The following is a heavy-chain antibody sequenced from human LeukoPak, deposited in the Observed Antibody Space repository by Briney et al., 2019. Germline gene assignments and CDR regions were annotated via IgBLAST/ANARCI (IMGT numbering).Heavy chain of an antibody. V-gene: IGHV3-23*01. CDR2: ISGSGGST. D-gene: IGHD1-1*01. J-gene: IGHJ4*02. CDR3: AKVLNWNDVSGYFDY. CDR1: GFTFRSYA. Sequence: PGGSLRLSCEASGFTFRSYAMSGVRQAPGKGREWLSAISGSGGSTYYADSVRGRFTISRDNSKNTLYLQMNSLRAEDTAVYYCAKVLNWNDVSGYFDYWGQGTLVTVSS.